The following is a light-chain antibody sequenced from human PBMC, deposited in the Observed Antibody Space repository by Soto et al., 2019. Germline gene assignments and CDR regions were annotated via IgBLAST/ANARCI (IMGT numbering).Light chain of an antibody. Sequence: DIVMTQSPDSLAVSLGERATINCKSSQSVLYSSNNKNYLAWYQQRPGQPPQLLIYWASTRESGVPDRFSGSGSGTDFTLTITSLQAEDVAVYYCQQYESTPPTFGQGTQLEIK. V-gene: IGKV4-1*01. CDR3: QQYESTPPT. CDR2: WAS. CDR1: QSVLYSSNNKNY. J-gene: IGKJ2*01.